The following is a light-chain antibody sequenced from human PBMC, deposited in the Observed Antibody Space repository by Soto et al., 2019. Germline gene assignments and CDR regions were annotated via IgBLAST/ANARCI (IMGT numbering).Light chain of an antibody. V-gene: IGKV3-20*01. CDR2: GAS. CDR3: QQYGSSPLFT. J-gene: IGKJ3*01. Sequence: EIVLTQAPGTLSLSPGERATLSCRASQSVSSNYLAWYQQKPGQAPRLLIYGASSRATGIPDRFSGRGSGTDFSLTISRLEPDDSAVYYCQQYGSSPLFTFGPGTKVDIK. CDR1: QSVSSNY.